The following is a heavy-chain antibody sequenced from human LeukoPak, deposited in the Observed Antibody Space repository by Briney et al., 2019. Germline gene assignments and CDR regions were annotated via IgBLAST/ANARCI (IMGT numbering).Heavy chain of an antibody. CDR2: ISYDGSNK. CDR3: ARRGVAGTGFDY. D-gene: IGHD6-19*01. CDR1: GFTFSGYA. V-gene: IGHV3-30-3*01. J-gene: IGHJ4*02. Sequence: PGRSLRLSCAASGFTFSGYAMHWVRQAPGKGLECVAVISYDGSNKYYADSVKGRFTMSRDNSKYTLYLQINSLRAEDTAVYYCARRGVAGTGFDYWGQGTLVTVSS.